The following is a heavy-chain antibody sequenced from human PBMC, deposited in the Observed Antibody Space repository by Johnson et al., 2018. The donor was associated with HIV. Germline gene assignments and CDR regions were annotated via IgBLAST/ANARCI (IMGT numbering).Heavy chain of an antibody. CDR2: IQYDGSNN. CDR3: ARDPYYDFLTGPRDAFDF. Sequence: QVQLVESGGGLVKPGGSLRLSCAASGFKFSDYYMSWIRQAPGKGLAWVAFIQYDGSNNYYADSLKGRFTISTDTSKNTVYLQMNSVRAEDTAVYYCARDPYYDFLTGPRDAFDFWGQGTLVTVSS. D-gene: IGHD3-9*01. CDR1: GFKFSDYY. V-gene: IGHV3-30*02. J-gene: IGHJ3*01.